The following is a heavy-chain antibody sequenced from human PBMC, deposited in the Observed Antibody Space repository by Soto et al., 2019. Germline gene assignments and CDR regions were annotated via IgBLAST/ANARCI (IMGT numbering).Heavy chain of an antibody. J-gene: IGHJ4*02. CDR1: GGTFSSYA. V-gene: IGHV1-69*01. CDR2: IIPIFGTA. Sequence: QVQLVQSGAEVKKPGSSVQVSCKASGGTFSSYAISWVRQSTGQVLEWMGGIIPIFGTANYAQKFQGRVTITADESTSTAYMELSSLRSEDTAVYYCARGGPGIVGATKPLQLDYWCQGTLVTVSS. CDR3: ARGGPGIVGATKPLQLDY. D-gene: IGHD1-26*01.